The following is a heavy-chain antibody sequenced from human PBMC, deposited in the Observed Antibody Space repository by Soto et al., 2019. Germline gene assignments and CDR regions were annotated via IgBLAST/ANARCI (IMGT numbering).Heavy chain of an antibody. D-gene: IGHD6-19*01. J-gene: IGHJ4*02. Sequence: GGSLRLSCAASGFTFSSYAMSWVRQAPGKGLEWVSAISGSGGSTYYADSVKGRFTISRDNSKNTLHLQMNSLRAEDTAVYYCAKVYGSSGRLPFDYWGQGTLVTVSS. CDR3: AKVYGSSGRLPFDY. CDR1: GFTFSSYA. CDR2: ISGSGGST. V-gene: IGHV3-23*01.